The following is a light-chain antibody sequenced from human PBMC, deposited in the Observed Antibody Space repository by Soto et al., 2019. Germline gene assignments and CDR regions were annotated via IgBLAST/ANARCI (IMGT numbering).Light chain of an antibody. V-gene: IGKV1-5*01. J-gene: IGKJ1*01. CDR2: DAS. Sequence: DIQMTQSPSTLSASVGDRVTITCRASQSISSWLAWYQQKPGKAPKLLIYDASSLESGVPSRFGGSGSGTEFTLTISSLQPDDFATYYCQHYNSYSEAFGQGTKVDI. CDR1: QSISSW. CDR3: QHYNSYSEA.